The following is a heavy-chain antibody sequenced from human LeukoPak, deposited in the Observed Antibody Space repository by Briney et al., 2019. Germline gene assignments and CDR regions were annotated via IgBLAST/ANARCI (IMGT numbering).Heavy chain of an antibody. V-gene: IGHV1-2*04. D-gene: IGHD3-10*01. CDR3: AREGDVSGRNWFDP. CDR1: GYTFTGYY. J-gene: IGHJ5*02. Sequence: ASVMVSCKASGYTFTGYYIHWVRQAPGQGLEWMGWINPSSGGTNYAQKFQGWVTMTRDTSISTAYMELSRLRSDDTAVYYCAREGDVSGRNWFDPWGQGTLVTVSS. CDR2: INPSSGGT.